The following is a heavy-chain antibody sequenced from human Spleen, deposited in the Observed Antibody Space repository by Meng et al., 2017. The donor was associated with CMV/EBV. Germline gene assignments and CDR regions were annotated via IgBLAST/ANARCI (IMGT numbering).Heavy chain of an antibody. V-gene: IGHV3-30-3*01. CDR2: ISYDGSNK. D-gene: IGHD2-15*01. CDR3: ARAVRVVAARGYYFDY. J-gene: IGHJ4*02. CDR1: GLTFSSYT. Sequence: GESLKISCAASGLTFSSYTMHWVRQAPGKGLEWVAVISYDGSNKYYADSVKGRFTTSRDNSENTLYLQMNSLRAEDTAVYYCARAVRVVAARGYYFDYWGQGTLVTVSS.